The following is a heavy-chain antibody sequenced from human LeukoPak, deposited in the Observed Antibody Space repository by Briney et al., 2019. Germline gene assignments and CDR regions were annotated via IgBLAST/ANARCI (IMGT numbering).Heavy chain of an antibody. CDR3: ARDLPADPFDY. V-gene: IGHV3-48*04. J-gene: IGHJ4*02. Sequence: GGSLRLSCAASGFTFDSYSMSWVRQAPGKGLEWVSYITSGSSTIYYPDSVKGRFTISRDNAKNSLYLQMNSLRAEDTAVYYCARDLPADPFDYWGQGTLVTVSS. CDR2: ITSGSSTI. CDR1: GFTFDSYS.